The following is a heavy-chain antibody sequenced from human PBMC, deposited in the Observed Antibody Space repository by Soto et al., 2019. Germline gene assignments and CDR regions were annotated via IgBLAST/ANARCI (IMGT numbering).Heavy chain of an antibody. D-gene: IGHD1-26*01. Sequence: QVQLVQSGAEVKKPGASVKVSCKASGYTFTSYGISWVRQAPGQGLEWMGWISAYNGNTNYAQKLQGRVTMTTHTSAGTAYMELRSLRSAATAVYYCARDRGGYARWFDPWGQGTLVTVS. CDR2: ISAYNGNT. CDR1: GYTFTSYG. CDR3: ARDRGGYARWFDP. V-gene: IGHV1-18*01. J-gene: IGHJ5*02.